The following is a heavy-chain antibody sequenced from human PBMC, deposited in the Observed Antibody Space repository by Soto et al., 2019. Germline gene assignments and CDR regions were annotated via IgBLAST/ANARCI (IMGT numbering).Heavy chain of an antibody. CDR2: IYHTGST. CDR3: ARAHYGPSGYYFDS. D-gene: IGHD3-22*01. V-gene: IGHV4-30-2*01. J-gene: IGHJ4*02. Sequence: QVQLQESGSGLVKPSQTLSLTCTVSGDSISSGGYSWSWIRQPPQKGLEWIGYIYHTGSTSYSPSIKSRVNISVDKSKNQFSLILNSVTAADKAIYYCARAHYGPSGYYFDSWGQGTLLTVSS. CDR1: GDSISSGGYS.